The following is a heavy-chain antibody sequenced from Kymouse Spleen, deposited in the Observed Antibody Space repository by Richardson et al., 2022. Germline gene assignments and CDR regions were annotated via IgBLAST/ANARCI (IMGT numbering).Heavy chain of an antibody. D-gene: IGHD3-10*01. J-gene: IGHJ6*02. CDR2: INHSGST. Sequence: QVQLQQWGAGLLKPSETLSLTCAVYGGSFSGYYWSWIRQPPGKGLEWIGEINHSGSTNYNPSLKSRVTISVDTSKNQFSLKLSSVTAADTAVYYCARDGSGSPLRYYYYGMDVWGQGTTVTVSS. V-gene: IGHV4-34*01. CDR1: GGSFSGYY. CDR3: ARDGSGSPLRYYYYGMDV.